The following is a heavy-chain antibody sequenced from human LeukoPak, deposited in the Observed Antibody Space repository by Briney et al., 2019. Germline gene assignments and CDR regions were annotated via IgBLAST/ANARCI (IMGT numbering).Heavy chain of an antibody. CDR1: GGSVSGDY. CDR2: IYYSGST. V-gene: IGHV4-59*08. CDR3: ARQRGTYYGSGSYTGPAAAGEVY. Sequence: SETLSLTCTVSGGSVSGDYWSWIRQPPGKGLESIGYIYYSGSTYYNPSLKSRVTISVDTSKNQSSLKLSSVTAADTAVYYCARQRGTYYGSGSYTGPAAAGEVYWGQGTLVTVSS. J-gene: IGHJ4*02. D-gene: IGHD3-10*01.